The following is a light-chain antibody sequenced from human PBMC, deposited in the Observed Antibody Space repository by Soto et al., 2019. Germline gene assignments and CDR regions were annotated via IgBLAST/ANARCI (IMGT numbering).Light chain of an antibody. CDR1: SSDVSIYNY. CDR3: SSYTCSTNYD. Sequence: QSVLTQPASVSVSHGQSITISCTGTSSDVSIYNYVSWYQQHPGKAPIRMIYHLTNRPSGVSNRFSGSKSGNTASLTISSLQAEDEADYYCSSYTCSTNYDFGTGTKVTVL. J-gene: IGLJ1*01. CDR2: HLT. V-gene: IGLV2-14*01.